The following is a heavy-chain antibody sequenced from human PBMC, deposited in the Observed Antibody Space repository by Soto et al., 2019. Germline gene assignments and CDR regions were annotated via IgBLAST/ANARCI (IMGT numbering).Heavy chain of an antibody. D-gene: IGHD3-10*01. CDR1: EFTFSARS. CDR3: ARGWFGPDV. V-gene: IGHV3-74*01. CDR2: IDKVGTDS. J-gene: IGHJ6*03. Sequence: EVQLVESGGGLVQPGGSLRLSCAASEFTFSARSVHWVRQAPGKGLVWVSGIDKVGTDSTYADSVKGRFTSSSDNAKNTVYLQMNSLRVEDTAVYYCARGWFGPDVWGKGTTVTVSS.